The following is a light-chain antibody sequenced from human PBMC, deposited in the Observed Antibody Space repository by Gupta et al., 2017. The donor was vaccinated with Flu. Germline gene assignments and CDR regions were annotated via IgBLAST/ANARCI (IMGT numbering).Light chain of an antibody. CDR1: SSDVGGYNY. CDR2: EVS. V-gene: IGLV2-14*01. CDR3: SSYTSSSTFV. J-gene: IGLJ2*01. Sequence: QSALTQPASVSGFPGQSITISCTGTSSDVGGYNYVSWYQQHPGKAPKLMIYEVSNRPSGVSNRFSGSKSGNTASLTISGLQAEDEADYYCSSYTSSSTFVFGGGTKLTVL.